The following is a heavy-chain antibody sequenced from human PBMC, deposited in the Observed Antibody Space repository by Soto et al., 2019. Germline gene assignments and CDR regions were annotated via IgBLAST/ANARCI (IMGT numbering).Heavy chain of an antibody. CDR2: ISSSSSYI. Sequence: EVQLVESGGGLVKPGGSLRLSCAASGFTFSSYSMNWVRQAPGKGLEWVSSISSSSSYIYYADSVKGRFTISRDNAKNSLYLQMNSLRAEDTAVYYCARPGSLAEYYYYMDVWGKGTTVTVSS. CDR1: GFTFSSYS. D-gene: IGHD3-16*02. J-gene: IGHJ6*03. CDR3: ARPGSLAEYYYYMDV. V-gene: IGHV3-21*01.